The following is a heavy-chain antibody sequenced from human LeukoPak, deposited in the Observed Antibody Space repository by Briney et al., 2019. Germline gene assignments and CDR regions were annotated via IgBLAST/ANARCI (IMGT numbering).Heavy chain of an antibody. V-gene: IGHV3-33*01. CDR3: ARDFFWEQLVLFHGTDV. Sequence: GGSLRLSCAASGFTFSSYGMHWVRQAPGKGLEWVAVIWYDGSNKYYADSVKGRFTISRDNSKNTLYLQMNSLRAEDTAVYYCARDFFWEQLVLFHGTDVWGQGTTVTVSS. J-gene: IGHJ6*02. CDR2: IWYDGSNK. D-gene: IGHD6-6*01. CDR1: GFTFSSYG.